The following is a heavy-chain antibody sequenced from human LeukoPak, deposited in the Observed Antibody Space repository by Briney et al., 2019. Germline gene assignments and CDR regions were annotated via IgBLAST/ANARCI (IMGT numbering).Heavy chain of an antibody. CDR2: INSNGSSI. V-gene: IGHV3-74*01. CDR1: GFTFSSYW. Sequence: PGGSLRLSCAASGFTFSSYWMHWVRQAPGKGLVWVSRINSNGSSISYADSVKGRFTISRDNAKNTLYLQMNSLRAEDTAVYYCARDYYYDSSGYYDSWGQGTLVTVSS. J-gene: IGHJ5*01. D-gene: IGHD3-22*01. CDR3: ARDYYYDSSGYYDS.